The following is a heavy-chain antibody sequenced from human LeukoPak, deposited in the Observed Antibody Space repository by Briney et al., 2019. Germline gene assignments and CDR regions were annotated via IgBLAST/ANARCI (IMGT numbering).Heavy chain of an antibody. CDR3: ARPRNYYDNGGYYNWFDS. Sequence: ASVKASCKASGYTFTSSGISWVRQAPGQGLEWMGWISVNNGNAKYAQKFQGRVTMTTDTSTTTAYMELRSLRSDDTAVYFCARPRNYYDNGGYYNWFDSWGQGTLVTVSS. D-gene: IGHD3-22*01. J-gene: IGHJ5*01. CDR2: ISVNNGNA. V-gene: IGHV1-18*01. CDR1: GYTFTSSG.